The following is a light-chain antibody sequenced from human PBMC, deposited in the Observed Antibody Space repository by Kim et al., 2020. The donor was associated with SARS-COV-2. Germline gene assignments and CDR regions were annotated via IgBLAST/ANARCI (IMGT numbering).Light chain of an antibody. Sequence: SVSPGERATLSCGATQSVSSNLAWYQQKPGQAPRLLIYGASTRATGIPARFSGSGSGTEFTLTITSLQSEDFALYYCQQYNNWPHTFGQGTKLEIK. V-gene: IGKV3-15*01. CDR3: QQYNNWPHT. CDR2: GAS. J-gene: IGKJ2*01. CDR1: QSVSSN.